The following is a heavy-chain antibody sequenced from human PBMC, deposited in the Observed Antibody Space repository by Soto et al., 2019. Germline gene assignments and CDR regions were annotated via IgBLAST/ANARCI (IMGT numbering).Heavy chain of an antibody. Sequence: QVQLQESGPRLVKPSETLSLTCTVSGDSISSYYWSWIRQPPGKGLEWIGYIHYSGSTNYNPSRKSRVTIAVDTPKNQFALKLTSVTAADTAVYYCARGVATIGPWGQGTLVTVSS. CDR3: ARGVATIGP. CDR1: GDSISSYY. V-gene: IGHV4-59*01. D-gene: IGHD5-12*01. J-gene: IGHJ5*02. CDR2: IHYSGST.